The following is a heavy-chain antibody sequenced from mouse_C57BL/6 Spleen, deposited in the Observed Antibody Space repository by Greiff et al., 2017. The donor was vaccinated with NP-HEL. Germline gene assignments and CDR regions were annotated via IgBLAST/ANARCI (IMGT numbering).Heavy chain of an antibody. Sequence: QVQLQQPGAELVKPGASVKLSCKASGYTFTSYWMQWAKQRPGQGLEWIGEIDPSDSYTNYNQKFKGKATLTVDTSSSTAYMQLSSLTSEDSAVYYCARSPQLRLPGFAYWGQGTLVTVSA. D-gene: IGHD3-2*02. J-gene: IGHJ3*01. V-gene: IGHV1-50*01. CDR3: ARSPQLRLPGFAY. CDR2: IDPSDSYT. CDR1: GYTFTSYW.